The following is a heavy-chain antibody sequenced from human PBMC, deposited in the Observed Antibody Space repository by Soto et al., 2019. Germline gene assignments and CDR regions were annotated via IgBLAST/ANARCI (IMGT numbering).Heavy chain of an antibody. V-gene: IGHV1-2*02. CDR1: GYAFTGYY. CDR2: ISPSSSDT. Sequence: GASVKVSCKSSGYAFTGYYIHWVRQAPGQGLEFMGWISPSSSDTNYAQEFQGTVTMTRDTSFSTAYMELSSLEADDAAFHFCGTIYSYGYFWGQGGVVT. D-gene: IGHD5-18*01. J-gene: IGHJ4*02. CDR3: GTIYSYGYF.